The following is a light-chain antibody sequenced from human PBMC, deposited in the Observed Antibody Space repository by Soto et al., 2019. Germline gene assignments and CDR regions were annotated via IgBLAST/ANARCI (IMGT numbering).Light chain of an antibody. J-gene: IGLJ2*01. CDR1: TSDIGGYDF. V-gene: IGLV2-14*01. CDR3: SSDRSSDTSVV. Sequence: QSALTQPAFVSESLGPSITLSCTGTTSDIGGYDFVSWYQQHPGTTPKLIIYEVSRRPSGVSNRFSGSRSGNTASLTISELQAEDEAHYYCSSDRSSDTSVVCGGGTKLTVL. CDR2: EVS.